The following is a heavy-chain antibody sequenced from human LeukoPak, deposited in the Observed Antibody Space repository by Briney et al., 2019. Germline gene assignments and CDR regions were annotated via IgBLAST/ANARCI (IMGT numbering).Heavy chain of an antibody. D-gene: IGHD4-17*01. V-gene: IGHV4-38-2*02. CDR3: ARIGARTVTTGNFDY. CDR2: IYHSGST. Sequence: SETLSLTCTVSGYSISSGYYWGWIRQPPGKGLEWIGSIYHSGSTYYNPSLKSRVTISVDTSKNQFSLKLSSVTAADTAVYYCARIGARTVTTGNFDYWGQGTLVTVSS. J-gene: IGHJ4*02. CDR1: GYSISSGYY.